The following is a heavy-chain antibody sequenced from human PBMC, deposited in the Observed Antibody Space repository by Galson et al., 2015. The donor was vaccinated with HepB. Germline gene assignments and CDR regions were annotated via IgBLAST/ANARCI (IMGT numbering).Heavy chain of an antibody. CDR3: ARDWCSSISINGYLDY. CDR2: TYYRSKWYN. V-gene: IGHV6-1*01. D-gene: IGHD2-2*01. J-gene: IGHJ4*02. CDR1: GDSVSGNSAA. Sequence: CAISGDSVSGNSAAWNWIRQSPSRGLEWLGRTYYRSKWYNDYAVTVKSRITVNPATSKNQFSLQLNSVTREDTAVYYCARDWCSSISINGYLDYWGQGTLVTVSS.